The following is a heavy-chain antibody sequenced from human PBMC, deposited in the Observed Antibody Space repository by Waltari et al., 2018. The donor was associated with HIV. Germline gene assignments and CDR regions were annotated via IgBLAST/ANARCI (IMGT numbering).Heavy chain of an antibody. D-gene: IGHD3-3*01. Sequence: QVHVEQSGPQVTNYWASVEVSCKASAYTFTGYFLHWVRQAPGEGPVWLGRLNPNRGGTHCAQRFQGRITMTWDPSTNTAYMELTGLRFDDTGLYYCARQLCSSRLCISGYDFWGQGTRVTVSS. CDR3: ARQLCSSRLCISGYDF. CDR1: AYTFTGYF. J-gene: IGHJ4*02. CDR2: LNPNRGGT. V-gene: IGHV1-2*05.